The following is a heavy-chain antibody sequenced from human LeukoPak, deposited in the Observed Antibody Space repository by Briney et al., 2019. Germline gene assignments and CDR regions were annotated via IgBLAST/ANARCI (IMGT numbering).Heavy chain of an antibody. CDR3: ARDRGPYGSGERWCDP. V-gene: IGHV1-2*06. J-gene: IGHJ5*02. CDR1: GYTFTVYY. D-gene: IGHD3-10*01. Sequence: EASVKVSCKASGYTFTVYYINWVRQAPGQGLEWLGRINPKSGGTHYAQKFQGRVTMTRDMSINTAYMELSGLKSDDTAVYYCARDRGPYGSGERWCDPWGQGTLVTVSS. CDR2: INPKSGGT.